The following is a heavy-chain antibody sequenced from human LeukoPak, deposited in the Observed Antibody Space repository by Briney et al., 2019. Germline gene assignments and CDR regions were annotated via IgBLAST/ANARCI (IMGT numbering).Heavy chain of an antibody. Sequence: GGSLRLSCAASGFTFSSYSMNWVRQAPGKGLEWVSYISSSSSTIYYADSVKGRFTISRDNAKNSLYLQMNSLRAEDTAVYYCASDGTAMVYDAFDIWGQGTMVTVSS. CDR1: GFTFSSYS. D-gene: IGHD5-18*01. CDR3: ASDGTAMVYDAFDI. J-gene: IGHJ3*02. V-gene: IGHV3-48*04. CDR2: ISSSSSTI.